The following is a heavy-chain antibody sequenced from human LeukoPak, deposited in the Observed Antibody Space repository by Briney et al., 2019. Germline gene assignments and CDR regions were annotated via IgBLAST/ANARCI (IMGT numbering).Heavy chain of an antibody. CDR1: GFTQSCYW. V-gene: IGHV3-7*03. CDR3: ARDLFSGSYQKDF. Sequence: PGEALRLCCAASGFTQSCYWMSSARHAPGKGVERGANIKYGGNGIYYADSVTGRYTICRDDAKNALYREMNRRGGDDTAVYYCARDLFSGSYQKDFWGQGTLVTVPS. CDR2: IKYGGNGI. D-gene: IGHD1-26*01. J-gene: IGHJ4*02.